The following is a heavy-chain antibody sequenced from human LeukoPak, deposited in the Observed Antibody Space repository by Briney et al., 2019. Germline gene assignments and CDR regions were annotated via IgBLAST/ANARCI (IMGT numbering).Heavy chain of an antibody. Sequence: ASVKVSCKASGYTFTSYGISWVRQAPGQGLEWMGWISAYNGNTNYAQKLQGRVTMTTDTSTGTAYMELRSLRSDDTAVYYCARDYDSSGYYHYYYYYGMDVWGQGTTVTVSS. V-gene: IGHV1-18*01. CDR1: GYTFTSYG. J-gene: IGHJ6*02. CDR3: ARDYDSSGYYHYYYYYGMDV. CDR2: ISAYNGNT. D-gene: IGHD3-22*01.